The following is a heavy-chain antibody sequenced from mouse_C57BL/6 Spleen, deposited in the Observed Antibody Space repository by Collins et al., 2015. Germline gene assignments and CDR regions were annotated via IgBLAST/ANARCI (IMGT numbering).Heavy chain of an antibody. CDR3: ALPDY. D-gene: IGHD2-10*01. V-gene: IGHV1-14*01. Sequence: NEKFKGKATLTSDKSSSTAYMELSSLTSEDSAVYYCALPDYWGQGTTLTVSS. J-gene: IGHJ2*01.